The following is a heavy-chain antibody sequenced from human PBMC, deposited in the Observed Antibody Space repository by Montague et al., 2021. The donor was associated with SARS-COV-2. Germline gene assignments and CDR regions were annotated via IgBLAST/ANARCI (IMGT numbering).Heavy chain of an antibody. CDR2: ISSSSSYI. D-gene: IGHD1-26*01. CDR1: GFIFSSYS. CDR3: ARPSLRWELPDAFDI. V-gene: IGHV3-21*01. J-gene: IGHJ3*02. Sequence: SLRLSFAASGFIFSSYSMNWVRQAPGKGLEWVSSISSSSSYIYYADSVKGRFTISRDNAKNSLYLQMNSLRAEDMAVYYCARPSLRWELPDAFDIWGQGTMVTVSS.